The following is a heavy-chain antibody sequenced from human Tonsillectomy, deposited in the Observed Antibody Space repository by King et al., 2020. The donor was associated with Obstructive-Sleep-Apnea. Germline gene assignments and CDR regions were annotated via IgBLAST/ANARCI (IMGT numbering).Heavy chain of an antibody. J-gene: IGHJ3*02. CDR2: ISAYNGNT. D-gene: IGHD3-10*01. CDR3: AQLGEYYGSGRPPRGVDAFDI. V-gene: IGHV1-18*01. CDR1: GYTFTSYG. Sequence: QLVQSGAEVKKPGASVKVSCKASGYTFTSYGISWVRQAPGQGLEWMGWISAYNGNTNYAQKFQGRVTMTPDTSTSTAYMELRSLSSDDTAGYYCAQLGEYYGSGRPPRGVDAFDIWGQGTMVTVSS.